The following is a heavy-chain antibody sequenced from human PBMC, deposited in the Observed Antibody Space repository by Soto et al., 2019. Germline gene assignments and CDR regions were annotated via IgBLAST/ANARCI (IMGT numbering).Heavy chain of an antibody. CDR2: ISANSGTT. V-gene: IGHV3-23*01. CDR1: GFTFSNNA. Sequence: EVQLLESGGGLVQPGGSLRLSCAASGFTFSNNAMTWVRQAPEKALEWVSFISANSGTTYFADSVKGRFTISRDNSKSTLYLQMNSLRAEDTAVYYCAKASSISWGVFDFWGQGTLITVSS. J-gene: IGHJ4*02. D-gene: IGHD6-13*01. CDR3: AKASSISWGVFDF.